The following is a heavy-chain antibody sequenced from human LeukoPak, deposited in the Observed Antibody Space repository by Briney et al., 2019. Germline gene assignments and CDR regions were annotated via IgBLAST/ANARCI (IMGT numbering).Heavy chain of an antibody. CDR1: GFTFSSYA. D-gene: IGHD1-7*01. V-gene: IGHV3-30-3*01. J-gene: IGHJ3*02. CDR3: ARDPTDWNYGHGAFDI. Sequence: KPGGSLRLSCAASGFTFSSYAMHWVRQAPGKGLEWVAVISYDGSNKYYADSVKGRFIISRDNSKNTLYLQMNSLRPEDTALYYCARDPTDWNYGHGAFDIWGQGTMVTVSS. CDR2: ISYDGSNK.